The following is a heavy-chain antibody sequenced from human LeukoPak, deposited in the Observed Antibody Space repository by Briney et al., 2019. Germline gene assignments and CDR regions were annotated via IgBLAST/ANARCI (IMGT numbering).Heavy chain of an antibody. D-gene: IGHD2-21*01. J-gene: IGHJ4*02. CDR3: ATDPWAYCGGDCYSS. Sequence: ASVKVPCKVSGYTLTELSMHWVRQAPGKGLEWMGGFDPEDGETIYAQKFQGRVTMTEDTSTDTAYMELSSLRSEDTAVYYCATDPWAYCGGDCYSSWGQGTLVTVSS. V-gene: IGHV1-24*01. CDR1: GYTLTELS. CDR2: FDPEDGET.